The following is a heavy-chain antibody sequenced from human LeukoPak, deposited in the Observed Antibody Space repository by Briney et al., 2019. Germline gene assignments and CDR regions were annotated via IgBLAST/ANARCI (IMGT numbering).Heavy chain of an antibody. D-gene: IGHD6-19*01. CDR1: GYTFTGYY. Sequence: ASVKVSCKASGYTFTGYYMHWVRQAPGQGLEWMGWINPNSGGTNYAQKFQGRVTMTRDTSISTAYMELSRLRSDDTAVYYCARDPALGSGWYGPDYWGQGTLVTVSS. V-gene: IGHV1-2*02. CDR2: INPNSGGT. CDR3: ARDPALGSGWYGPDY. J-gene: IGHJ4*02.